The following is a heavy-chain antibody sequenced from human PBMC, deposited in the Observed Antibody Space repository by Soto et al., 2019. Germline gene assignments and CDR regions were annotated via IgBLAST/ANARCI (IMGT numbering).Heavy chain of an antibody. J-gene: IGHJ4*02. D-gene: IGHD3-10*01. CDR2: ISYVGSDK. CDR1: GFPFTSYG. CDR3: VGGQYYFDY. V-gene: IGHV3-30*03. Sequence: QVQLVESGGGVVQPGRSLRLSCAASGFPFTSYGMHWVREGPDKGLEWVAIISYVGSDKYYADSVKGRFTISRDNSKNTLYLQMISLRPEDTALYYCVGGQYYFDYRGQGTLVIVSS.